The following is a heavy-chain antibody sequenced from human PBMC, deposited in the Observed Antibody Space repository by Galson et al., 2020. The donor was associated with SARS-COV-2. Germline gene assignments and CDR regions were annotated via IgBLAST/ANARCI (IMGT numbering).Heavy chain of an antibody. Sequence: SETLSLTCTVSGYSISSGYFWGWIRQPPGKGLAWMGSIHHSGSTYYNPSLKSRVIISVDTSKNQFSLKLSSVTAADTAVYYCATYSVVVVAPTPLRADYWGQGTLVTVSS. CDR2: IHHSGST. V-gene: IGHV4-38-2*02. CDR1: GYSISSGYF. J-gene: IGHJ4*02. CDR3: ATYSVVVVAPTPLRADY. D-gene: IGHD2-15*01.